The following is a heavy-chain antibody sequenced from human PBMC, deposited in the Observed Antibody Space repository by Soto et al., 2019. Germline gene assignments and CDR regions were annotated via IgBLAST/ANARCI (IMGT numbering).Heavy chain of an antibody. J-gene: IGHJ4*02. CDR1: GFTFSNYL. CDR2: IKQDGSEK. CDR3: AREKRANGYFDF. Sequence: EVQLVESGGGLVQPGGSLRLSCAASGFTFSNYLMSWVRQAPGKGLEWVANIKQDGSEKYYVASVNGRFTISRDNAKNSLYLQMNSVRADDTALYYCAREKRANGYFDFWGQGTLVTVSS. V-gene: IGHV3-7*01. D-gene: IGHD4-17*01.